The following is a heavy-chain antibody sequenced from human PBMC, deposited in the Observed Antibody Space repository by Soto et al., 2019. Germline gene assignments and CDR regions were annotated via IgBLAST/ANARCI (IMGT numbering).Heavy chain of an antibody. CDR1: GFTFSSYG. J-gene: IGHJ6*02. CDR3: AKEPRVINYYYGMDV. D-gene: IGHD4-4*01. Sequence: GGSLRLSCAASGFTFSSYGMHWVRQAPGKGLEWVAVISYDGSNKYYADSVKGRFTISRDNSKNTLYLQMNSLRAEDTAVYYCAKEPRVINYYYGMDVWGQGTTVTVSS. CDR2: ISYDGSNK. V-gene: IGHV3-30*18.